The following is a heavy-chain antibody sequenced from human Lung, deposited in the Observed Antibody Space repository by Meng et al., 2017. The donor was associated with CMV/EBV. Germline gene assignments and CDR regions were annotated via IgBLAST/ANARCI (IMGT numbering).Heavy chain of an antibody. CDR1: GYTFTSYD. J-gene: IGHJ5*02. Sequence: SVXVSXXASGYTFTSYDINWVRQATGQGLEWMGWMNPNSGNTAYAPKFQGRLTITRNTSINTAYMDLSSLRSEDTAIYYCTRGRGSTHKGNWFDPWGQGTXVTVSS. D-gene: IGHD3-10*01. V-gene: IGHV1-8*01. CDR3: TRGRGSTHKGNWFDP. CDR2: MNPNSGNT.